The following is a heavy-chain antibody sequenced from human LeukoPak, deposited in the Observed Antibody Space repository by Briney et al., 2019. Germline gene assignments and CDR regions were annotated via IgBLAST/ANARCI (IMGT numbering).Heavy chain of an antibody. CDR3: ARDRGSGGRPFDY. V-gene: IGHV1-69*13. CDR2: IIPIFGTA. CDR1: GGTFSSYA. J-gene: IGHJ4*02. Sequence: SVKVSCKASGGTFSSYAISWVRQAPGQGLEWMGGIIPIFGTANYARKFQGRVTITADESTSTAYMELSSLRSEDTAVYYCARDRGSGGRPFDYWGQGTLVTVSS. D-gene: IGHD2-15*01.